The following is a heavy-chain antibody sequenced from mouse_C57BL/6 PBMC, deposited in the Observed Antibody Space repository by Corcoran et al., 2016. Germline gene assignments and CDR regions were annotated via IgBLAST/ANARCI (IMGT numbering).Heavy chain of an antibody. Sequence: EVQLQQSGPELAKPGASVKISCKASGYTFTDYYMNWVKQSHGKSLEWIGDINPNNGGTSYNQKFKGKATLTVDKSSSTAYMELRSLTSEDSAVYYCATGAYSYYAMDYWGQGTSVTVSS. D-gene: IGHD2-10*01. V-gene: IGHV1-26*01. CDR1: GYTFTDYY. CDR2: INPNNGGT. J-gene: IGHJ4*01. CDR3: ATGAYSYYAMDY.